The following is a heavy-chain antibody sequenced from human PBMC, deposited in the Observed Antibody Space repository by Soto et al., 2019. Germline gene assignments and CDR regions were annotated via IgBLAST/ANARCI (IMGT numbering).Heavy chain of an antibody. J-gene: IGHJ4*02. D-gene: IGHD6-6*01. V-gene: IGHV3-30*18. CDR1: GFTFSSYG. CDR2: ISYDGSNK. CDR3: AKDHSSSPALDY. Sequence: GGSLRLSCAASGFTFSSYGMHWVRQAPGKGLEWVAVISYDGSNKYYADSVKGRFTISRDNSKNTLYLQMNSLRAEDTAVYYCAKDHSSSPALDYWGQGTLVTVSS.